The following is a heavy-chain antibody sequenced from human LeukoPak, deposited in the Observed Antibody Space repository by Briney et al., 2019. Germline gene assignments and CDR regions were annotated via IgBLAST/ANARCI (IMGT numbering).Heavy chain of an antibody. CDR3: ARDFSSGWDFDY. CDR2: ISSSSSYI. D-gene: IGHD6-19*01. J-gene: IGHJ4*02. CDR1: GFTFSSYS. Sequence: GGSLRLSCAASGFTFSSYSMNWVRQAPGKGLEWVSSISSSSSYIYYADSVKGRFTISRDNAKNSLYLQMNSLRAEDTVVYYCARDFSSGWDFDYWGQGTLVTVSS. V-gene: IGHV3-21*01.